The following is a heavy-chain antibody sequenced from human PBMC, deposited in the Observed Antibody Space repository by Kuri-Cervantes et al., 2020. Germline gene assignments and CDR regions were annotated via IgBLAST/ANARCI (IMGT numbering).Heavy chain of an antibody. D-gene: IGHD4-17*01. J-gene: IGHJ4*02. CDR1: GFTFSSYE. CDR2: ISSSGSTI. Sequence: GGSLRLSCAASGFTFSSYEMNWVRQAPGKGLEWVSYISSSGSTIYYADSVKGRFTISRDNAKNSLYLQMNSLRAEDTAVYYCARRYGDYRFDYWGQGILVTVSS. CDR3: ARRYGDYRFDY. V-gene: IGHV3-48*03.